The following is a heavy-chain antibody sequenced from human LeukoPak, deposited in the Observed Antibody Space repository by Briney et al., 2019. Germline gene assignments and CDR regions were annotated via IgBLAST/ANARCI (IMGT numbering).Heavy chain of an antibody. J-gene: IGHJ4*02. CDR3: ARDLTVDTAMVHAD. D-gene: IGHD5-18*01. CDR2: ISSSSSYI. CDR1: GFTFSSYR. V-gene: IGHV3-21*01. Sequence: GGSLRLSCAASGFTFSSYRMNWVRQAPGKGLEWVSSISSSSSYIYYADSVKGRFTISRDNAKNSLYLQMNSLRAEDTAVYYCARDLTVDTAMVHADWGQGTLVTVSS.